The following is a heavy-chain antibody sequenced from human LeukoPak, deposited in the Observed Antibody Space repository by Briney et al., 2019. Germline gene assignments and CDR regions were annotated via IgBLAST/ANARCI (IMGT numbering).Heavy chain of an antibody. CDR2: IIPIFGTA. V-gene: IGHV1-69*13. Sequence: ASVKVPCKASGGTFSSYAISWVRQAPGQGLEWMGGIIPIFGTANYAQKFEGRVTITEDESRSTAYKELSSLRSEDTAVYYCAREPYCSGGSCSSAPLDYWGQGTLVTVSS. CDR3: AREPYCSGGSCSSAPLDY. CDR1: GGTFSSYA. D-gene: IGHD2-15*01. J-gene: IGHJ4*02.